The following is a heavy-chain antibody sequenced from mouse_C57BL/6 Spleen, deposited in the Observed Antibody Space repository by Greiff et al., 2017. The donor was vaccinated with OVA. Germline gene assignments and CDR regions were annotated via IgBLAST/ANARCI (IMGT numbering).Heavy chain of an antibody. Sequence: QVQLKESGPGLVAPSQSLSITCTVSGFSLTSYGVDWVRQSPGKGLEWLGVIWGVGSTHSNSALKSSLSISKDNSKSQVVLKMNSLQTDDPAMYYCASDGDYGGGFAYWGQGTLVTVSA. V-gene: IGHV2-6*01. CDR1: GFSLTSYG. CDR2: IWGVGST. CDR3: ASDGDYGGGFAY. D-gene: IGHD2-4*01. J-gene: IGHJ3*01.